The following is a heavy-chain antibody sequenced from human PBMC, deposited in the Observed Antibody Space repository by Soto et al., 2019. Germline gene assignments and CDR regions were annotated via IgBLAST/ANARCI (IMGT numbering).Heavy chain of an antibody. CDR2: ISSSSSYI. CDR3: ERESSSGWYIGY. J-gene: IGHJ4*02. CDR1: GFTFSSYS. Sequence: GGSLRLSCAASGFTFSSYSMNWVRQAPGKGLEWVSSISSSSSYIYYADSVKGRFTISRDNAKNSLYLQMNSLRAEDTAVYYCERESSSGWYIGYWGQGTLVTVSS. V-gene: IGHV3-21*01. D-gene: IGHD6-19*01.